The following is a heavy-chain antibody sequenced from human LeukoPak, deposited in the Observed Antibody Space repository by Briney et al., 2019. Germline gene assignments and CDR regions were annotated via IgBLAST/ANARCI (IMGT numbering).Heavy chain of an antibody. CDR3: ASGINYYDSSGYYFDY. CDR2: IYPGDSDT. Sequence: GESLKISCKGSGYSFTSYWIGWVRQMPGKGLEWMGIIYPGDSDTRYSPSFQGQVTISADKSISTAYLQWSSLKASDTAMYYCASGINYYDSSGYYFDYWGQGTLVTVSS. D-gene: IGHD3-22*01. CDR1: GYSFTSYW. V-gene: IGHV5-51*01. J-gene: IGHJ4*02.